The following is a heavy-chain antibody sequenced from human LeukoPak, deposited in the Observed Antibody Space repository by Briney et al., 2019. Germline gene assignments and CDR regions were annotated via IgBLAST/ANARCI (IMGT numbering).Heavy chain of an antibody. J-gene: IGHJ4*02. CDR1: GFTFSSYG. Sequence: GGSLRLSCAASGFTFSSYGMNWVRQAPGKGLEWVAVISYDGSNKYYADSVRGRFTISRDNSKNTLYLQMNSLRAEDTAVYYCAKDSVLWFGELPPHYFDYWGQGTLVTVSS. CDR2: ISYDGSNK. CDR3: AKDSVLWFGELPPHYFDY. D-gene: IGHD3-10*01. V-gene: IGHV3-30*18.